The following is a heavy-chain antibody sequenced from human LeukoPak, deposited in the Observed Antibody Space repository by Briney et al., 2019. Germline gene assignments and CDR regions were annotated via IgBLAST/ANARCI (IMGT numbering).Heavy chain of an antibody. D-gene: IGHD3-16*01. CDR1: GFTFSSYG. J-gene: IGHJ4*02. CDR2: IKQDGSEK. Sequence: PGGSLGLSCAASGFTFSSYGMHWVRQAPGKGLEWVANIKQDGSEKYYVDSVKGRFTISRDNAKNSLYLQMNSLRAEDTAVYYCARVGPYYFDYWGQGTLVTVSS. CDR3: ARVGPYYFDY. V-gene: IGHV3-7*04.